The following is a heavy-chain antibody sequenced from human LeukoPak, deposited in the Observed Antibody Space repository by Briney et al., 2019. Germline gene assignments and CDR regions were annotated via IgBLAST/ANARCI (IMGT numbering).Heavy chain of an antibody. Sequence: SETLSLTCTVSGYSISSGYYWGWIRQPPGKGLEWIGSIYHSGSTYYNPSLKSRVTISVDTSKNQFSLKLSSVTAADTAVYYCARDQGYSSSVIDYWGQGTLVTVSS. CDR1: GYSISSGYY. V-gene: IGHV4-38-2*02. CDR3: ARDQGYSSSVIDY. D-gene: IGHD6-6*01. J-gene: IGHJ4*02. CDR2: IYHSGST.